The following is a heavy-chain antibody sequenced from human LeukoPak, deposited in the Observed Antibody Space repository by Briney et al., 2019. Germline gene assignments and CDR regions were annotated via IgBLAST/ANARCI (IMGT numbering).Heavy chain of an antibody. D-gene: IGHD3-9*01. CDR2: ISGSGGST. Sequence: GGSLRLSCAASGFTFSSYAMSWVRQAPGKGLEWVSAISGSGGSTYYADSVKGRFTISRDNSKNTLYLQMNSLRAEDTAVYYCAKAHYDILTGYPQNWVDPWAREPWSPCPQ. CDR1: GFTFSSYA. CDR3: AKAHYDILTGYPQNWVDP. J-gene: IGHJ5*02. V-gene: IGHV3-23*01.